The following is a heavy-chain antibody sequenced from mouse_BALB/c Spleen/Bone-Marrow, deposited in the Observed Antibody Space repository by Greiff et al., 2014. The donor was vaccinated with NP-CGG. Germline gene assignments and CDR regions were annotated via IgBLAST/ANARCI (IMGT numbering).Heavy chain of an antibody. CDR3: ARITTATGAMDY. CDR2: IWADGST. Sequence: QVKLVESGPGLGGPSQSLSIRCTLSGFSLTNYRVNWVRQPPGKGLGWLGVIWADGSTNYNSALMSRLSISKDNSKSQVFLKMNSLQTDDTAMYYCARITTATGAMDYWGQGTSVTVSS. V-gene: IGHV2-9*02. CDR1: GFSLTNYR. J-gene: IGHJ4*01. D-gene: IGHD1-2*01.